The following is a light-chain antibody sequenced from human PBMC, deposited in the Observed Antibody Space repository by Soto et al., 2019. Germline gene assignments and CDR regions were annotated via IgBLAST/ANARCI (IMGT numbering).Light chain of an antibody. J-gene: IGKJ5*01. CDR2: AAS. CDR1: QGISNF. CDR3: QKYSSVIT. V-gene: IGKV1-27*01. Sequence: DIQMTQSPSSLSASVGDRVTITCRASQGISNFLAWYQQKPGKVPKLLISAASTLQSGVPSRFSGSGSGTDFTLTITSLQPEDVATYYCQKYSSVITFGQGPRLEMK.